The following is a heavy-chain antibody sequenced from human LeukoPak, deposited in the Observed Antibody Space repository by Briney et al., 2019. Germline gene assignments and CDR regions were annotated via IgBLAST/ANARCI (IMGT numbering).Heavy chain of an antibody. Sequence: SETLSLTCTLSGGSISSYYWSWIRQPPGKGLEWIGYIYYSGSTNYNPSLKSRVTISVDTSKNQFSLKLSSVTAADTAVYYCARDATNYSNYGYYYYGMDVWGQGTTVTVSS. D-gene: IGHD4-11*01. V-gene: IGHV4-59*01. CDR1: GGSISSYY. CDR3: ARDATNYSNYGYYYYGMDV. CDR2: IYYSGST. J-gene: IGHJ6*02.